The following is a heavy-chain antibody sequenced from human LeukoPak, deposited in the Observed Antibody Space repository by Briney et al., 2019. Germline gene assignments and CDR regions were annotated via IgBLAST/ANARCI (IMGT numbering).Heavy chain of an antibody. V-gene: IGHV3-15*07. J-gene: IGHJ4*02. CDR2: IKSKTDGGTT. CDR3: TASSYYDSSGYYYEFGY. Sequence: GGSLRLSCAASGFTFSNAWMNWVRQAPGKGLEWVGRIKSKTDGGTTDYAAPVKGRFTISRDDPKNTLYLQMNSLKTEDTAVYYCTASSYYDSSGYYYEFGYWGQGTLVTVSS. CDR1: GFTFSNAW. D-gene: IGHD3-22*01.